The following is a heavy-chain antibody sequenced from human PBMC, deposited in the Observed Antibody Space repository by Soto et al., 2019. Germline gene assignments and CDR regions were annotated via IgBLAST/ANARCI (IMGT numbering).Heavy chain of an antibody. V-gene: IGHV3-30-3*01. J-gene: IGHJ6*02. Sequence: GGSLRLSCAASGFTFSSYAMHWVRQAPGKGLEWVAVISYDGSNKYYADSVKGRFTISRDNSKNTLYLQMNSLRAEDTAVYYCARDSSSIQVVPAARGDYGMDVWGQGTTVTVSS. CDR3: ARDSSSIQVVPAARGDYGMDV. D-gene: IGHD2-2*01. CDR1: GFTFSSYA. CDR2: ISYDGSNK.